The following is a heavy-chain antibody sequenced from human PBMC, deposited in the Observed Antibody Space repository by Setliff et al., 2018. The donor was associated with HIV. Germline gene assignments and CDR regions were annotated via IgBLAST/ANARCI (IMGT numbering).Heavy chain of an antibody. Sequence: SVKVSCKTSGGTFSSYAISWVRQAPGQGLEWMGGIIPMFDAPNYAQKFQGRVTITADESTSTAYMELSSLRSEDSAIYFCARPIRAAAGNDAFHVWGQGTMVTVSS. CDR3: ARPIRAAAGNDAFHV. D-gene: IGHD6-13*01. V-gene: IGHV1-69*13. J-gene: IGHJ3*01. CDR1: GGTFSSYA. CDR2: IIPMFDAP.